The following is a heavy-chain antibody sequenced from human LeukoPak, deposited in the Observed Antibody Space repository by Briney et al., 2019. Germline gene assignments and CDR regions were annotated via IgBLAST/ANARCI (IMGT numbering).Heavy chain of an antibody. CDR2: ISSSSSYI. Sequence: TGGSLRLSCAASGFTFSSYSMNWVRQAPGKGLEWVSSISSSSSYIYYADSVKGRFTISRDNAKNSLYLQMNSLRAEDTAVYYCARIPVDIVATTADWGQGTLVTVSS. J-gene: IGHJ4*02. CDR1: GFTFSSYS. V-gene: IGHV3-21*01. CDR3: ARIPVDIVATTAD. D-gene: IGHD5-12*01.